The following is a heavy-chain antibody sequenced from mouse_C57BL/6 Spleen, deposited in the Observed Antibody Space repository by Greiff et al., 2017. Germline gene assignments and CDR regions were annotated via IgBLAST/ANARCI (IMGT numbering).Heavy chain of an antibody. CDR3: ARSGYYGSSYGDYWYFDV. Sequence: QVQLQQPGAELVRPGSSVKLSCKASGYTFTSYWMDWVKQRPGQGLEWIGNIYPSDSETHYNQKFKDKATLTVDKSSSTAYMQLSSLTSEDSAVYYCARSGYYGSSYGDYWYFDVWGTGTTVTVSS. CDR1: GYTFTSYW. J-gene: IGHJ1*03. D-gene: IGHD1-1*01. CDR2: IYPSDSET. V-gene: IGHV1-61*01.